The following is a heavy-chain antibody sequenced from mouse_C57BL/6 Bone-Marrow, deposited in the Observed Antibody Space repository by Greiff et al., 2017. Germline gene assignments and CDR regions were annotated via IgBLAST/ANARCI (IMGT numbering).Heavy chain of an antibody. CDR1: GFTFSDYY. Sequence: EVHLVESEGGLVQPGSSMKLSCTASGFTFSDYYMAWVRQVPEKGLEWVANINYDGSSTYYLDSLKSRFIISRDNAKNILYLQMRSLKSEDTATYYGARDNYYDGRSYWYFDVWGTGTTVTVSS. V-gene: IGHV5-16*01. J-gene: IGHJ1*03. D-gene: IGHD1-1*01. CDR3: ARDNYYDGRSYWYFDV. CDR2: INYDGSST.